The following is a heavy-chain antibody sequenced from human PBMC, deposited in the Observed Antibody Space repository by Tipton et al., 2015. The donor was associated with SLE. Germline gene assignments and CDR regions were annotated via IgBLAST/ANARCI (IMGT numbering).Heavy chain of an antibody. CDR1: DGSLSGYY. CDR2: IRHDGGA. J-gene: IGHJ6*02. Sequence: TLSLTCTVFDGSLSGYYWAWLRQSPGKGLEWYCEIRHDGGANYNPYLESRGTISLETSKNQFSLSLTSVTAADTAVYYCARDGGQRVISGTYDFYYYGLDVWGQGTTVTVSS. D-gene: IGHD6-13*01. CDR3: ARDGGQRVISGTYDFYYYGLDV. V-gene: IGHV4-34*01.